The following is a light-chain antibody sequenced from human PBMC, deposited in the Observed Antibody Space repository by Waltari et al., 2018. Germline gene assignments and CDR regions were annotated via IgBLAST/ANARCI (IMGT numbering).Light chain of an antibody. CDR1: SSDVGSYNL. J-gene: IGLJ2*01. V-gene: IGLV2-23*01. CDR2: EGS. CDR3: CSYAGSTTSVV. Sequence: QSALTHPASVSGSPGQSITISCTGISSDVGSYNLVSWYQQYPGKAPKLMIYEGSKRPSGVSNRFSGSKSGNTASLTISGLQAEDEADYYCCSYAGSTTSVVFGGGTKLTVL.